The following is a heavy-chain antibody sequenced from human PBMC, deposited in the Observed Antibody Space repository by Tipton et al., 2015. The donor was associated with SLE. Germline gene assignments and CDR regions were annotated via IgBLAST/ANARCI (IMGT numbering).Heavy chain of an antibody. CDR2: IYHSGST. J-gene: IGHJ4*02. V-gene: IGHV4-38-2*01. CDR3: ARGMTTLRY. Sequence: TLSLTCAVSGYSISSGYYWGWIRQPPGKGLEWIGSIYHSGSTYYNPSLKSRVTISVDTSKNQFSLKLSSVTAADTAVYYCARGMTTLRYWGQGTLVTVSS. D-gene: IGHD4-11*01. CDR1: GYSISSGYY.